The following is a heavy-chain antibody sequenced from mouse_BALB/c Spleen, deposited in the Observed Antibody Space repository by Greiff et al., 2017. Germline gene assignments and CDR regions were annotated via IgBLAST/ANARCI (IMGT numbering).Heavy chain of an antibody. CDR2: IYPGDGDT. J-gene: IGHJ3*01. D-gene: IGHD2-2*01. CDR3: ARRAGVYNGCDGGFAY. Sequence: QVQLQQSGAELVRPGSSVKISCKASGYAFSSYWMNWVKQRPGQGLEWIGQIYPGDGDTNYNGKFKGKATLTADKSSSTAYMQLSSLTSEDSAVYFCARRAGVYNGCDGGFAYWGQGTLVTVSA. V-gene: IGHV1-80*01. CDR1: GYAFSSYW.